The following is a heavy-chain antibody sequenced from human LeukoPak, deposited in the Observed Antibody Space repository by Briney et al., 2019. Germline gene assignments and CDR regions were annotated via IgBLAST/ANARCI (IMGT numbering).Heavy chain of an antibody. CDR3: AKGIRSGGGYSQCYFDS. CDR2: ISSTGTST. J-gene: IGHJ4*02. Sequence: SGGSLRLSCAASGFTFNSYAMSWVRQAPGKGLEWVASISSTGTSTYYADSVKGQFTISRDNSKNTLFLQMNSLRAEDTAVYYCAKGIRSGGGYSQCYFDSWGQGTLVTVSS. D-gene: IGHD3-22*01. V-gene: IGHV3-23*01. CDR1: GFTFNSYA.